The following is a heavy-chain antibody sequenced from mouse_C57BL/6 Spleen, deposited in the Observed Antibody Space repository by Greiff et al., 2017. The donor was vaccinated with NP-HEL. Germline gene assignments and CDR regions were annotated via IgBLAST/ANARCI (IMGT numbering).Heavy chain of an antibody. J-gene: IGHJ2*01. Sequence: QVHVKQPGAELVRPGSSVKLSCKASGYTFTSYWMHWVKQRPIQGLEWIGNIDPSDSETHYNQKFKDKATLTVDKSSSTAYMQLSSLTSEDSAVYYCARRTGVKDFDYWGQGTTLTVSS. D-gene: IGHD4-1*01. CDR2: IDPSDSET. CDR3: ARRTGVKDFDY. CDR1: GYTFTSYW. V-gene: IGHV1-52*01.